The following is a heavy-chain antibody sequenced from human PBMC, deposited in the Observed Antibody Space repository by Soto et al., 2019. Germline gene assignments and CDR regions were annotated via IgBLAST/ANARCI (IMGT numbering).Heavy chain of an antibody. Sequence: GGSLRLSCAASGFTFSSYWMSWVRQAPGKGLEWVANIKQDGSEKYYVDSVKGRFTISRDNAKNSLYLQMNSLRAEDTAVYYCARGGYCSGGSCYSYYYYMDVWGKGTTVTVSS. CDR1: GFTFSSYW. CDR2: IKQDGSEK. V-gene: IGHV3-7*01. D-gene: IGHD2-15*01. CDR3: ARGGYCSGGSCYSYYYYMDV. J-gene: IGHJ6*03.